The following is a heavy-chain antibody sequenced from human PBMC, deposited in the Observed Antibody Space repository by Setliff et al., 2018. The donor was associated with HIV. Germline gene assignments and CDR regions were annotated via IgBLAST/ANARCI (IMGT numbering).Heavy chain of an antibody. CDR1: GFTFNKYA. D-gene: IGHD3-22*01. Sequence: PGGSLRLSCAASGFTFNKYAMGWVRQAPGKGLEWVSITSGTGGSPFYADSVEGRFTISRDNSKNTVYLQMNSLRAEDTAVYYCARAGVYYDSSGYCIDYWGQGTLVTVSS. CDR2: TSGTGGSP. J-gene: IGHJ4*02. CDR3: ARAGVYYDSSGYCIDY. V-gene: IGHV3-23*01.